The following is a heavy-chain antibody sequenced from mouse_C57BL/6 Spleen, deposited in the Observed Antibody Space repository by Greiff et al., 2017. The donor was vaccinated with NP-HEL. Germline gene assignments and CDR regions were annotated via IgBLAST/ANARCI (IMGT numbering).Heavy chain of an antibody. Sequence: VQLQQPGAELVKPGASVKMSCKASGYTFTSYWITWVKQRPGQGLEWIGDIYPGSGSTNYNEKFMSKATLNVDTSSSTAYMQISSLTSEDSAVYYCARHDYYAMDYWGQGTSVTVSS. V-gene: IGHV1-55*01. CDR2: IYPGSGST. J-gene: IGHJ4*01. CDR3: ARHDYYAMDY. CDR1: GYTFTSYW.